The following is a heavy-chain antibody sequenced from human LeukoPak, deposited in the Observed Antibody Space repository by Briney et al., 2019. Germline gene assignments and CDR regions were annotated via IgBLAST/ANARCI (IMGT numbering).Heavy chain of an antibody. D-gene: IGHD3-10*01. J-gene: IGHJ4*02. Sequence: SVKVSCKASGGTFSSYAISWVRQAPGQGLEWMGRIIPILGIANYAQKFQGRVTITADKSTSTAYMELSSLRSEDTAVYYCARDSWGELFFDYWGQGTLVTVSS. CDR2: IIPILGIA. CDR1: GGTFSSYA. V-gene: IGHV1-69*04. CDR3: ARDSWGELFFDY.